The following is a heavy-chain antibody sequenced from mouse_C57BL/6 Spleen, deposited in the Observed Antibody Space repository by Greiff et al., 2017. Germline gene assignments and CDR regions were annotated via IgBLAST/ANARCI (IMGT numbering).Heavy chain of an antibody. J-gene: IGHJ1*03. CDR1: GYTFTSYW. CDR2: IDPSDSYT. D-gene: IGHD1-1*01. V-gene: IGHV1-50*01. CDR3: ARSGSSPWYFDV. Sequence: QVHVKQPGAELVKPGASVKLSCKASGYTFTSYWMQWVKQRPGQGLEWIGEIDPSDSYTNYNQKFKGKATLTVDTSSSTAYMQLSSLTSEDSAVYYCARSGSSPWYFDVWGTGTTVTVSS.